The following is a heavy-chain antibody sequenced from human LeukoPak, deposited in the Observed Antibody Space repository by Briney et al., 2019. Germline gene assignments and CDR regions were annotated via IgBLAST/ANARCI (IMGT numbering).Heavy chain of an antibody. V-gene: IGHV3-9*01. D-gene: IGHD5-24*01. CDR2: IYWDSSSV. J-gene: IGHJ3*02. Sequence: GGSLRLSCEASGFTFDDYGMSWVRQAPGKGLEWVSGIYWDSSSVDYADSVKGRFTISRDNAKNSLYLQMNSLRTEDTAVYYCVKDRKSRDLDSLDIWGQGTMVTVSS. CDR3: VKDRKSRDLDSLDI. CDR1: GFTFDDYG.